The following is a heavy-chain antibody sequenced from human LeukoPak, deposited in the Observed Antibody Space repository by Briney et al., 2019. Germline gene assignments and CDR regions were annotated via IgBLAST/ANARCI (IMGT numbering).Heavy chain of an antibody. V-gene: IGHV3-30*04. CDR2: ISYDGSNK. CDR3: ARARGYPNIDY. Sequence: PGRSLRLSCAASGFTFSSYAMHWVRQAPGKGLEWVAVISYDGSNKYYADSVKGRFTISRDNSKNTLYLQMNSLRAEDTAVYYCARARGYPNIDYWGQGTLVTVSS. CDR1: GFTFSSYA. D-gene: IGHD1-1*01. J-gene: IGHJ4*02.